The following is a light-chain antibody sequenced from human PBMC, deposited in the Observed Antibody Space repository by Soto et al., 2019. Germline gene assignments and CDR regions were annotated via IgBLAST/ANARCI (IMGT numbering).Light chain of an antibody. Sequence: QSVLTQPPSVSGAPGQRVTISCTGSSSNIGAGYDVHWYQQLPGTAPKLLIYGNINRPSGVPDRFSGSKSGTSASLAITGLQAEDEADYYCQSYDSSLSVGGVVFGGGTKVTVL. CDR2: GNI. V-gene: IGLV1-40*01. CDR3: QSYDSSLSVGGVV. J-gene: IGLJ2*01. CDR1: SSNIGAGYD.